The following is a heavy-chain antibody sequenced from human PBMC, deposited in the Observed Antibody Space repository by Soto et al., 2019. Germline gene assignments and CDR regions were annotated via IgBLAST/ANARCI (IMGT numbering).Heavy chain of an antibody. CDR1: GFTFSNAW. D-gene: IGHD3-22*01. CDR3: TTDPAKTYYYDSSGYYYDAFDI. J-gene: IGHJ3*02. CDR2: IKSKTDGGTT. Sequence: GGSLRLSCAASGFTFSNAWMSWVRRAPGKGLEWVGRIKSKTDGGTTDYAAPVKGRFTISRDDSKNTLYLQMNSLKTEDTAVYYCTTDPAKTYYYDSSGYYYDAFDIWGQGTMVTVSS. V-gene: IGHV3-15*01.